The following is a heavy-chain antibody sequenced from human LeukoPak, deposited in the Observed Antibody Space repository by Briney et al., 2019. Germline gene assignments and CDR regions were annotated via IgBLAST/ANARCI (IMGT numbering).Heavy chain of an antibody. D-gene: IGHD3-9*01. V-gene: IGHV3-7*01. CDR1: GFTFSSYW. J-gene: IGHJ4*02. CDR3: ASGLYDILTGTCY. CDR2: IKQDGSEK. Sequence: GGSLRLSCAASGFTFSSYWMSWVRQAPGKGLEWVANIKQDGSEKYYVDSMKGRFTISRDNAKNSLYLQMNSLRAEDTAVYYCASGLYDILTGTCYWGQGTLVTVSS.